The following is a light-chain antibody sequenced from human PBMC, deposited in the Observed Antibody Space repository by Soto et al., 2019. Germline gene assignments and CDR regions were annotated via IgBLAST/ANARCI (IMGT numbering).Light chain of an antibody. CDR1: QSITNY. CDR2: AAD. CDR3: QQSYDMPWT. V-gene: IGKV1-39*01. J-gene: IGKJ1*01. Sequence: DIQMTQSPSSLSASVGDTVTITCRASQSITNYLTWFQQKPGKAPSLLIFAADNLQDGVPSRFSGSGSGREFRLPHSSLPPEDFATYYCQQSYDMPWTFGQGTKVEIK.